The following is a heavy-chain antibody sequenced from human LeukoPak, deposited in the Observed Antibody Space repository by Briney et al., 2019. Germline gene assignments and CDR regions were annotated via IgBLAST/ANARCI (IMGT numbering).Heavy chain of an antibody. CDR3: ARGRSSWQPYFDY. CDR2: IWYDGSNK. Sequence: GGSLRLSCAASGFTFSSYGMHWVRQAPGKGLEWVAVIWYDGSNKYYADSVKGRFTISRDNSKNTLYLQMNSLRAEDTAVYYCARGRSSWQPYFDYWGQGTLVTVSS. V-gene: IGHV3-33*01. CDR1: GFTFSSYG. D-gene: IGHD6-13*01. J-gene: IGHJ4*02.